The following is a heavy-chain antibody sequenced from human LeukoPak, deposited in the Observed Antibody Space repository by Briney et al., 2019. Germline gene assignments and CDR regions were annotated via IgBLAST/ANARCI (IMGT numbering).Heavy chain of an antibody. Sequence: GGSLRLACATPGLTLSSDSVGWGRQAPGRVLGWDASISSRSTQINYADSVEGRFTISRDNPKDSMYLQMNSLGAEYTAVYYCARDLRSSGWYYFDYWGQGTMVTVSS. CDR2: ISSRSTQI. CDR1: GLTLSSDS. V-gene: IGHV3-21*01. CDR3: ARDLRSSGWYYFDY. J-gene: IGHJ4*02. D-gene: IGHD6-19*01.